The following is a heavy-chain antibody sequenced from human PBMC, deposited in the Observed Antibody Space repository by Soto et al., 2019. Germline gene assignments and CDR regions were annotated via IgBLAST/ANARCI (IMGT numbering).Heavy chain of an antibody. J-gene: IGHJ5*02. D-gene: IGHD4-17*01. Sequence: SGPTLVNPTQTLTLTCTFSGFSLSTSGVGVGWIRQPPGKALEWLALIYWNDDKRYSPSLKSRLTITKDTSKNQVVLTMTNMDPVDTATYYCAHIIGPPDTTDGGWFDPWGQGTLVTVSS. CDR2: IYWNDDK. CDR1: GFSLSTSGVG. CDR3: AHIIGPPDTTDGGWFDP. V-gene: IGHV2-5*01.